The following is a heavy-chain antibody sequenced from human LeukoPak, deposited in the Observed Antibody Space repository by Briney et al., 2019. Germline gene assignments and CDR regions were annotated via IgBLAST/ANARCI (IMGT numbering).Heavy chain of an antibody. CDR1: GFSFSSYT. CDR3: AKSSYYYDSSGHLGY. D-gene: IGHD3-22*01. Sequence: GGSLRLSCAAPGFSFSSYTMSWLRQAPGKGLEWVSAISGSGGSTYYADSVKGRFTISRDNSKNTLYLQMNSLRAEDTAVYYCAKSSYYYDSSGHLGYWGQGTLVTVSS. J-gene: IGHJ4*02. V-gene: IGHV3-23*01. CDR2: ISGSGGST.